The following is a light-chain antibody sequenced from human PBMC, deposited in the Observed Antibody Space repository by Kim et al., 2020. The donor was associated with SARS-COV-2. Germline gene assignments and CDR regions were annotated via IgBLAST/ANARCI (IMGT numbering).Light chain of an antibody. J-gene: IGKJ1*01. V-gene: IGKV1-39*01. CDR3: QQSHTFPRT. Sequence: DIQMTQSPSSLSASVGDRVTITCRTSQRISSSLNWYQQKPGTAPKLLIYAASGLQSGVPSRFSGSGSGTDFTLTINGLQPEDFATYFCQQSHTFPRTFGQGTKVDIK. CDR2: AAS. CDR1: QRISSS.